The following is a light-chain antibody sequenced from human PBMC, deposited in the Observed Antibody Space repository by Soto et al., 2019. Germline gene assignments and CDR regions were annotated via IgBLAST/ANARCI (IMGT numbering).Light chain of an antibody. CDR1: SSDIGASNF. CDR2: EVT. V-gene: IGLV2-8*01. J-gene: IGLJ1*01. CDR3: SSFTGFSTV. Sequence: QSVLTQPPSAPGSPGQSVTISCTGTSSDIGASNFVSWYQQHPGKPPKLVIYEVTKRPSGVPDRFSGSKFGNTASLTVSGLQTEDEADYYCSSFTGFSTVFGSGTKVTVL.